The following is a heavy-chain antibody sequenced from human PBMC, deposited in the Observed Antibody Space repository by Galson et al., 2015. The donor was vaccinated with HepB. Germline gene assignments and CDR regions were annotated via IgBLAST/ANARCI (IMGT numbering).Heavy chain of an antibody. V-gene: IGHV4-4*07. CDR2: IYTSGST. CDR1: GGSISSYY. CDR3: ARRTAGGSYLSQAFDY. J-gene: IGHJ4*02. Sequence: ETLSLTCTVSGGSISSYYWSWIRQPAGKGLEWIGRIYTSGSTNYNPSLKSRVTMSVDTSKNQFSLKLSSVTAADTAVYYCARRTAGGSYLSQAFDYWGQGTLVTVSS. D-gene: IGHD1-26*01.